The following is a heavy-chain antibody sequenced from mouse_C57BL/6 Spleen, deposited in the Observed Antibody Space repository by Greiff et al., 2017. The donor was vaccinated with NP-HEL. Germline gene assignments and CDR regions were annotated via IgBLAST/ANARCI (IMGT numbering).Heavy chain of an antibody. J-gene: IGHJ4*01. Sequence: EVQLQQSGPELVKPGASVKISCKASGYTFTDYYMNWVKQSHGKSLEWIGDINPNNGGTSYNQKFKGKATLTVDKSSSTAYMELRSLTSEDSAVYYCARRENGYWGYYAMDYWGQGTSVTVSS. CDR1: GYTFTDYY. CDR3: ARRENGYWGYYAMDY. V-gene: IGHV1-26*01. CDR2: INPNNGGT. D-gene: IGHD2-3*01.